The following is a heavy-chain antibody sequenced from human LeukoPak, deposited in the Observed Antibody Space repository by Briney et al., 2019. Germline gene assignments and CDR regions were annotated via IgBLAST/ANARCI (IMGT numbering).Heavy chain of an antibody. CDR2: IIPIFGTA. D-gene: IGHD3-22*01. CDR1: GGTFSSYA. Sequence: ASVKVSCKASGGTFSSYAISWVRQAPGQGLEWMGRIIPIFGTANYAQKFQGRVTITTDESTSTAYMELSSLRSEDTAVYYCARVMYYDSSGLDYAFDIWGQGTMVIVSS. CDR3: ARVMYYDSSGLDYAFDI. V-gene: IGHV1-69*05. J-gene: IGHJ3*02.